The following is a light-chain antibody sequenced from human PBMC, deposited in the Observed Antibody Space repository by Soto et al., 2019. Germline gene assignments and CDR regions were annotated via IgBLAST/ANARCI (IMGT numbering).Light chain of an antibody. CDR3: QQYGNLPPT. V-gene: IGKV1-33*01. CDR1: QDITNY. J-gene: IGKJ4*01. Sequence: DIQMTQSPSSLSASVGDSVTITCQATQDITNYLNWYQQKPGKAPKLLIYDASNLATGVPSRFSGSGSGTDFSFTISSLQPEDLATYYCQQYGNLPPTFGGGTKVEIK. CDR2: DAS.